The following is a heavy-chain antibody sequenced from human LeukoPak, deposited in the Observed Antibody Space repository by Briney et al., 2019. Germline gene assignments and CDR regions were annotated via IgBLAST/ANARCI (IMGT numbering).Heavy chain of an antibody. CDR3: AGDRYNEYSRHGPNWFDP. V-gene: IGHV3-48*02. J-gene: IGHJ5*02. CDR1: GFTFSSYS. D-gene: IGHD6-6*01. CDR2: ISSSSSTI. Sequence: GGSLRLSCAASGFTFSSYSMNWVRQAPGKGLEWVSYISSSSSTIYYADSVKSRFTISRDNAKNSLYLQMNSLRDEDTAVYYCAGDRYNEYSRHGPNWFDPWGQGTLVTVSS.